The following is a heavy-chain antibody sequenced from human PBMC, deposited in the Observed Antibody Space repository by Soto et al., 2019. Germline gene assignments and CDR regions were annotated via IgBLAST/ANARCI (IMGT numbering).Heavy chain of an antibody. D-gene: IGHD3-9*01. CDR1: GGSIIRSSYY. Sequence: SETLSLTCTVSGGSIIRSSYYWVWIRQPPGKGLEWIGSIYYSGSTYYNPSLKSRVTISVDTSKNQFSLKLSSVTAADTAVYYCARSHVLRYFDWLLYFDYWGQGILVTVSS. CDR3: ARSHVLRYFDWLLYFDY. J-gene: IGHJ4*02. V-gene: IGHV4-39*01. CDR2: IYYSGST.